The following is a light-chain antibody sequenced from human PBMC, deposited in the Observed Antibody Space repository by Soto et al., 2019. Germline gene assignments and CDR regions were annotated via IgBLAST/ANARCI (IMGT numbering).Light chain of an antibody. CDR2: AAS. Sequence: DIQMTQSPSSLSASVGDRVTITCRASQSISTFLNWYQHKPGKAPKLLIYAASSLPSGVPSRFSGGGSGTEFTLTISNLQPEDFATYYCQHSYTSALKFGGGTRLEIQ. CDR1: QSISTF. CDR3: QHSYTSALK. J-gene: IGKJ4*01. V-gene: IGKV1-39*01.